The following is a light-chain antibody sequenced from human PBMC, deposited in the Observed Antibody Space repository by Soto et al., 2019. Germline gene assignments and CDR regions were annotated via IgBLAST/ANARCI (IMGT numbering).Light chain of an antibody. CDR1: RIGSKS. CDR3: QVWDSSTDHAV. CDR2: DDS. Sequence: SYTLTQPPSVSAAPGQTASIACGGDRIGSKSVHWYQQKAGQAPVLVVYDDSDRPSGIPERFSGSNSQSMATLTISRVEAGDEADYFCQVWDSSTDHAVFGGGTKLTVL. J-gene: IGLJ2*01. V-gene: IGLV3-21*02.